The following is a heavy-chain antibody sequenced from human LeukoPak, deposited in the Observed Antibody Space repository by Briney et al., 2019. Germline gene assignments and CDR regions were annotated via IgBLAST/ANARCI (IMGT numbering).Heavy chain of an antibody. J-gene: IGHJ4*02. CDR1: GFISSSYG. CDR3: TRTYNIRYFDT. V-gene: IGHV3-33*01. CDR2: IWSDASNT. D-gene: IGHD3-9*01. Sequence: GGSLRLSCAASGFISSSYGMHWVRQAPGKGLEWVAVIWSDASNTYYVDSVKGRFTISRDNSKNTLFLQMNSLRAEDTAVYYCTRTYNIRYFDTWGQGTLVTASS.